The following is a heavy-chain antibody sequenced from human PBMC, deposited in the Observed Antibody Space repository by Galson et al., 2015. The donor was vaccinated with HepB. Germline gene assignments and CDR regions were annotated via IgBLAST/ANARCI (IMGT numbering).Heavy chain of an antibody. J-gene: IGHJ4*02. CDR3: ARLRYYDSTGYGFDC. V-gene: IGHV4-61*07. Sequence: PPGKGLECIGSFYYTGSTNFNPSLKSRVAISVDTSKSQFSLNLSAVTAADTAVYYCARLRYYDSTGYGFDCWGQGTLVTVSS. D-gene: IGHD3-22*01. CDR2: FYYTGST.